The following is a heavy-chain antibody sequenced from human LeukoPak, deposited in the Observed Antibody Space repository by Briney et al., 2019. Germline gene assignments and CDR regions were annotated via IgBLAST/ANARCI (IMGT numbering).Heavy chain of an antibody. D-gene: IGHD6-19*01. CDR2: ISSSSSTI. V-gene: IGHV3-48*04. Sequence: GGSLRLSCAASGFTFSSYSMNWVRQAPGKGLEWVSYISSSSSTIYYADSVKGRFTISRDNAKNSLYLQMNSLRAEDTAVYYCARDPETPIAVAGTIDYWGQGTLVTVPS. CDR1: GFTFSSYS. J-gene: IGHJ4*02. CDR3: ARDPETPIAVAGTIDY.